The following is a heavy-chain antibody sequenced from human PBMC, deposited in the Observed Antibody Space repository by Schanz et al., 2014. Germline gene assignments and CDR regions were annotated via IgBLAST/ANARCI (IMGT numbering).Heavy chain of an antibody. D-gene: IGHD5-12*01. J-gene: IGHJ4*02. CDR1: GYTFTTYA. V-gene: IGHV1-3*04. CDR2: INTGSGDT. CDR3: ARGIGGYGANNYFDY. Sequence: QVQLVQSGAEVKKPGASVRVSCKASGYTFTTYAMSWVRQAPGQGLEWVGWINTGSGDTKYSQNFQGRVTITRDTSASTAYMELSSLRSEDTAVYSCARGIGGYGANNYFDYWGQGTRGTGSS.